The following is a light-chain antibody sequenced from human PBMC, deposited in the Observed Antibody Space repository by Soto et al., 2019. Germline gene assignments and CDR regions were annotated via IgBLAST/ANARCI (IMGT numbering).Light chain of an antibody. CDR3: QQYGRTPYT. V-gene: IGKV3-20*01. J-gene: IGKJ2*01. CDR1: QSVSCSY. Sequence: EIVLTQSPGTLSLSPGERATLSCRASQSVSCSYLAWYQHKPGQAPRLLIYGASSRATGIPDRFSGSGSGTAFTLTISRLEPEDFAVYYCQQYGRTPYTFGQGTKLEIK. CDR2: GAS.